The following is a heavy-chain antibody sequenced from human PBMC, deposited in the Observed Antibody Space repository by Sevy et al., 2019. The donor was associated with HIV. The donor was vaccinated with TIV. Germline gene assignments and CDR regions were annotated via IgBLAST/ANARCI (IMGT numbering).Heavy chain of an antibody. CDR3: WGGGETPRGFDP. CDR1: GGSISSVNW. J-gene: IGHJ5*02. D-gene: IGHD3-16*01. CDR2: IYHSGST. V-gene: IGHV4-4*02. Sequence: SETLSLTCAVSGGSISSVNWWHWVRQPPGKGLEWIGEIYHSGSTNYNPSLKSRVTISVDNSKNQFSLKLSSVTAADTAGDYRWGGGETPRGFDPWGQGSLVTVSS.